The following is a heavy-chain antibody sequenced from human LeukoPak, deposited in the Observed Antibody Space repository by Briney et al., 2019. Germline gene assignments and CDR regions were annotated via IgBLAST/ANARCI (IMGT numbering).Heavy chain of an antibody. J-gene: IGHJ4*02. V-gene: IGHV3-21*01. CDR3: ARDYYGDYYFDN. Sequence: GGSLRLSCAASGFTFTTYSMNWVRQAPGKGLEWVSSISSSSSYIYYADSVKGRFTISRDNAKNSLYLQMNSLRAEDTAVYYCARDYYGDYYFDNWGQGTLVTVSS. CDR1: GFTFTTYS. CDR2: ISSSSSYI. D-gene: IGHD4-17*01.